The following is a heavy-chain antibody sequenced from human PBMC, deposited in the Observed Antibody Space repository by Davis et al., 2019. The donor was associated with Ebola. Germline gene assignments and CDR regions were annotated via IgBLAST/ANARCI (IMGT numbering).Heavy chain of an antibody. CDR3: ARERYDFWSGYYSYYYYGMDV. Sequence: MPSETLSLTCAVYGGSFSGYYWSWIRQPPGKGLEWIGEINHSGSTHYNPSLKSRVTISVDTSKNQFSLKLSSVTAADTAVYYCARERYDFWSGYYSYYYYGMDVWGQGTTVTVSS. V-gene: IGHV4-34*01. J-gene: IGHJ6*02. CDR1: GGSFSGYY. CDR2: INHSGST. D-gene: IGHD3-3*01.